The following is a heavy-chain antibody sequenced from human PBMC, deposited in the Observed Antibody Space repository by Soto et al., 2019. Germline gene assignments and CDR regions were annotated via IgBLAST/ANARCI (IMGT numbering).Heavy chain of an antibody. V-gene: IGHV1-18*04. CDR3: ARAGSYDFWSGSTPWYYGMDV. D-gene: IGHD3-3*01. Sequence: ASVKVSCKASGYTFTSYGISWVRQAPGQGLGWMGWTSAYNGNTNYAQKLQGRVTMTTDTSTSTAYMELRSLRSDDTAVYYCARAGSYDFWSGSTPWYYGMDVWGQGTTVTVSS. CDR1: GYTFTSYG. CDR2: TSAYNGNT. J-gene: IGHJ6*02.